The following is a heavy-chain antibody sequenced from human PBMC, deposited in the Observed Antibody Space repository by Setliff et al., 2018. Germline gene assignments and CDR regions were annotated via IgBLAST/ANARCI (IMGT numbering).Heavy chain of an antibody. CDR3: ARDPFRNYDTAPVWFDP. CDR2: ISPYNGDT. D-gene: IGHD3-22*01. CDR1: GYSFASYG. J-gene: IGHJ5*02. Sequence: ASVKVSCKTSGYSFASYGVSWVRRAPGQGLEWIGWISPYNGDTKLAQKLQGRVTLTTDTSTSTAYMELRSLRSDDTAVYYCARDPFRNYDTAPVWFDPWGQGTLVTVSS. V-gene: IGHV1-18*01.